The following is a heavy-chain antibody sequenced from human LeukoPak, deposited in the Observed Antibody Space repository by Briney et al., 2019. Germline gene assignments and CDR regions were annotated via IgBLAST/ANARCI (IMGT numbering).Heavy chain of an antibody. Sequence: ASVKVSCKASGGTFSSYAISWVRQAPGQGLEWMGGIIPIFGTANYAQKFQGRVTITADESTSTAYMELSSLRSEDTAVYYCARERPSGDSFDYWGQGTLATVSS. V-gene: IGHV1-69*13. CDR2: IIPIFGTA. D-gene: IGHD2-21*02. CDR1: GGTFSSYA. CDR3: ARERPSGDSFDY. J-gene: IGHJ4*02.